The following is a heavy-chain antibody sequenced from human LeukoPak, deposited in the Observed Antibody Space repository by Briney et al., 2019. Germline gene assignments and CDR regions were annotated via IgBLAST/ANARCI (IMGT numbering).Heavy chain of an antibody. CDR2: VFHSGST. V-gene: IGHV4-59*08. CDR3: GRHGGVTMVLGALVDGFDI. D-gene: IGHD3-10*01. J-gene: IGHJ3*02. CDR1: GGSISSYY. Sequence: SETLSLTCTVPGGSISSYYWSWIRQPPGKGLEWVGYVFHSGSTNYNPSLKSRVTISVDRTKNQFSLNLNSVTAADTAVYYCGRHGGVTMVLGALVDGFDIWGQGTMVTVSS.